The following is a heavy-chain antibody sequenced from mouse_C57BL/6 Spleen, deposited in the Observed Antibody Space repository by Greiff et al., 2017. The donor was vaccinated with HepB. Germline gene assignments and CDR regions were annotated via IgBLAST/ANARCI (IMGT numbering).Heavy chain of an antibody. CDR2: IYPSDSET. J-gene: IGHJ2*01. Sequence: QVQLQQPGAELVRPGSSVKLSCKASGYTFTSYWMDWVKQRPGQGLEWIGNIYPSDSETHYNQKFKDKATLTVDKSSSTAYMQLSSLTSEDSAVYDCARRRDEGYFDYWGQGTTLTVSS. V-gene: IGHV1-61*01. CDR3: ARRRDEGYFDY. CDR1: GYTFTSYW.